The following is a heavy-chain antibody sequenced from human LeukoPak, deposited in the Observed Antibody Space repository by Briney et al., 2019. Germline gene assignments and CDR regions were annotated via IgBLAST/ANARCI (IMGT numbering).Heavy chain of an antibody. CDR2: IIPIFGTA. D-gene: IGHD1-1*01. V-gene: IGHV1-69*05. J-gene: IGHJ6*03. CDR1: GGTFSSYA. CDR3: ARGLLEPYYMDV. Sequence: SVKVSCKASGGTFSSYAISWVRQAPGQGLEWMGGIIPIFGTANYAQKFQGRVTITTDESTSTAYMELSSLRSEDTAVCYCARGLLEPYYMDVWGKGTTVTVSS.